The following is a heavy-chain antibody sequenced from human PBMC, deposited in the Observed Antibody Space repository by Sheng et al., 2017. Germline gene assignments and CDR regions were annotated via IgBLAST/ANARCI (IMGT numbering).Heavy chain of an antibody. CDR3: VRGGSDVGATRFDY. D-gene: IGHD1-26*01. V-gene: IGHV4-38-2*01. J-gene: IGHJ4*02. Sequence: QVQLQESGPGLVKPSETLSLTCAVSGYSISSGYYWGWIRQPPGKGLEWIGSIYHSGSTYYNPSLKSRVTISVDTSKNQFSLKLSSVTAADTAVYYCVRGGSDVGATRFDYWGQGTLVTVSS. CDR2: IYHSGST. CDR1: GYSISSGYY.